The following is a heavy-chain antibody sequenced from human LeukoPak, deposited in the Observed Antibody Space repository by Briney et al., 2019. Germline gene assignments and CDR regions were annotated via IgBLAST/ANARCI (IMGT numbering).Heavy chain of an antibody. CDR2: IYYSGST. Sequence: SQTLSLTCTVSGGSISSGGYYWSWIRQHPGKGLEWIGYIYYSGSTYYNPSLKSRVTISVDTSKNQFSLKLSSVTAADTAVYYCAREVVATTTFDYWGQGTLVTVPS. D-gene: IGHD5-12*01. V-gene: IGHV4-31*03. CDR1: GGSISSGGYY. CDR3: AREVVATTTFDY. J-gene: IGHJ4*02.